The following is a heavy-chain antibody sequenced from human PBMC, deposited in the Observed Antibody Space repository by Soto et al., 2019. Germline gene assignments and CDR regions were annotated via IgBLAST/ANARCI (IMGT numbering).Heavy chain of an antibody. J-gene: IGHJ3*02. V-gene: IGHV3-30-3*01. Sequence: GSLRLSCAASGFTFSSYAMHWVRQAPGKGLEWVAVISYDGSNKYYADSVKGRFTISRDNSKNTLYLQMNSLRAEDTAVYYCAREIQLWGNDAFDIWGQGTMVTVSS. CDR3: AREIQLWGNDAFDI. CDR2: ISYDGSNK. D-gene: IGHD5-18*01. CDR1: GFTFSSYA.